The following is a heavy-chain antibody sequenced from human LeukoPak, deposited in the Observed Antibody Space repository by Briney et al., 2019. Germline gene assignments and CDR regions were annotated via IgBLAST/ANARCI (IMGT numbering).Heavy chain of an antibody. D-gene: IGHD3-22*01. CDR3: ARESNKETYYYDSSGYYPGAFDI. CDR2: ISSSGSTI. Sequence: GGSLRLSCAASGFTFSSYEMNWVRQAPGKGLEWVSYISSSGSTIYYADSVKGRFTISRDNAKNSLYLQMNSLRAEDTAVYYCARESNKETYYYDSSGYYPGAFDIWGQGTMVTVSS. J-gene: IGHJ3*02. CDR1: GFTFSSYE. V-gene: IGHV3-48*03.